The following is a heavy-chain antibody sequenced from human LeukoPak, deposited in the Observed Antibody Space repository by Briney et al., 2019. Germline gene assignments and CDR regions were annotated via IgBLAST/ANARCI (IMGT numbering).Heavy chain of an antibody. D-gene: IGHD5-18*01. Sequence: SETLSLTCTVSGGSISSGGYYWSWIRQHPGKGLEWIGYIYYSGSTYYNPSLKSRVTISVDTSKYQFSLKLSSVTAADTAVYYCAAHHTAMVMGYWGQGTLVTVSS. J-gene: IGHJ4*02. CDR2: IYYSGST. V-gene: IGHV4-31*03. CDR1: GGSISSGGYY. CDR3: AAHHTAMVMGY.